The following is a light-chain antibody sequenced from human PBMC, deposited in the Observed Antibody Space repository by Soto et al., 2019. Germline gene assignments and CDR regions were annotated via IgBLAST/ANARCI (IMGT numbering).Light chain of an antibody. CDR1: SNDVRGYEY. Sequence: QAVVTQPPSASGSPGQSVTISCTATSNDVRGYEYVSWFQQHPGKAPKRLIYEATKRPSGVPDRFSGSRSGNTASLTVSGLQAEDEADYYCSSYSVSNKVMFGGGTQLTVL. CDR3: SSYSVSNKVM. CDR2: EAT. V-gene: IGLV2-8*01. J-gene: IGLJ3*02.